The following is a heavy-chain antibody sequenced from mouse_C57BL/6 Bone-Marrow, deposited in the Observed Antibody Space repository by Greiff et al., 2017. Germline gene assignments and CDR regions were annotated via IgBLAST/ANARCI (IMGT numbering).Heavy chain of an antibody. J-gene: IGHJ4*01. Sequence: EVQLQQSGAELVKPGASVKLSCKASGFTFKGYCMNWVKQRTGQGLEWIGRIYPEDGETKYAAKFKGKATLTADTSSSTAYLQLSSLTSEDTAVSYCASVYYCGSRRMDYWGQGTSATVSS. CDR3: ASVYYCGSRRMDY. CDR1: GFTFKGYC. CDR2: IYPEDGET. D-gene: IGHD1-1*01. V-gene: IGHV14-2*01.